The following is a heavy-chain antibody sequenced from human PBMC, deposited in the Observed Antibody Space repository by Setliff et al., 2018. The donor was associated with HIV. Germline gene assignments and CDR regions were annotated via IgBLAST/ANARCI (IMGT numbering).Heavy chain of an antibody. CDR2: MLYDGSDR. CDR1: GFSFSNYG. J-gene: IGHJ3*02. Sequence: PGGSLRLSCVASGFSFSNYGMHWVRQAPGKGLEWVAVMLYDGSDRCYADSVKGRFTISRDNSKKTLYLQMNSLRPEDTAVYHCARDPGITFGGVIVRDAFDIWGQGTMVTVSS. D-gene: IGHD3-16*02. V-gene: IGHV3-30*03. CDR3: ARDPGITFGGVIVRDAFDI.